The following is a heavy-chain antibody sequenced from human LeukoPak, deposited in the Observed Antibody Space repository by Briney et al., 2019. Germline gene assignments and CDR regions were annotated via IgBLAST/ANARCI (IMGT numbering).Heavy chain of an antibody. Sequence: GGSLRPSCAASGFTLTNYWMSWVRQAPGKGLEWVANVKQDGSGEYYVDSVKGRFTISRDSAKNSLYLQMNSLRAEDTAVYYCAKTIGPPYYFDYWGQGTLVTVSS. CDR2: VKQDGSGE. CDR1: GFTLTNYW. CDR3: AKTIGPPYYFDY. D-gene: IGHD1/OR15-1a*01. J-gene: IGHJ4*02. V-gene: IGHV3-7*03.